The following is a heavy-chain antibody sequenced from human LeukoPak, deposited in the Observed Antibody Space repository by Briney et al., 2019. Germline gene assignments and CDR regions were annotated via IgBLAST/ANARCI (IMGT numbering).Heavy chain of an antibody. CDR3: ARDYNYYDSSGYYGAFDI. CDR2: ISAYNGNT. CDR1: GYTFTSYD. J-gene: IGHJ3*02. V-gene: IGHV1-18*01. Sequence: AASVKVSCKASGYTFTSYDINWVRQAPGQGLEWMGWISAYNGNTNYAQKLQGRVTMTTDTSTSTAYMELRSLRSDDTAVYYCARDYNYYDSSGYYGAFDIWGQGTMVTVSS. D-gene: IGHD3-22*01.